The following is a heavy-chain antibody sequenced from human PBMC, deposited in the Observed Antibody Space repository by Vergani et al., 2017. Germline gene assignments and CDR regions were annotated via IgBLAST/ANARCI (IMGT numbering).Heavy chain of an antibody. J-gene: IGHJ4*02. V-gene: IGHV3-33*01. CDR2: IWYDGSNK. D-gene: IGHD3-10*01. Sequence: QVQLVESGGGVVQPGRSLRLSCAASGFTFSSYGMHWVRQAPGKGLEWVAVIWYDGSNKYYADSVKGRFTISRDNSKNTLYLQMNSLRAEDTAVYYCARARSGYYYGSGLPRWGQGTLVTVSS. CDR3: ARARSGYYYGSGLPR. CDR1: GFTFSSYG.